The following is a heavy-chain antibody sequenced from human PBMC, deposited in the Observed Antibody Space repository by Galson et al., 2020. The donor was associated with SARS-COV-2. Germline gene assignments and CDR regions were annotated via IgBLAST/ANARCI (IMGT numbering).Heavy chain of an antibody. V-gene: IGHV3-7*01. CDR2: IKQAGSEK. CDR1: GFTFSSYW. CDR3: ASAAAAGQSYYYYGMDV. Sequence: GGSLRLSCAASGFTFSSYWMSWVRQAPGKGLEWVANIKQAGSEKYYVDSVKGRFTISRDNAKNSLYLQMNSLRAEDTAVYYCASAAAAGQSYYYYGMDVWGQGNTVTVSS. J-gene: IGHJ6*02. D-gene: IGHD6-13*01.